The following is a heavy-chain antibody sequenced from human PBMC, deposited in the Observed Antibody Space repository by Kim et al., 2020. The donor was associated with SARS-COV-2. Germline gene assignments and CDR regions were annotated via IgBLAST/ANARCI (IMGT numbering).Heavy chain of an antibody. D-gene: IGHD1-26*01. CDR1: GGTFSSYA. CDR2: IIPIFGTA. V-gene: IGHV1-69*13. J-gene: IGHJ4*02. Sequence: SVKVSCKASGGTFSSYAISWVRQAPGQGLEWMGGIIPIFGTANYAQKFQGRVTITADESTSTAYMELSSLRSEDTAVYYCARDRIVGATMGVGYYFDYWGQGTLVTVSS. CDR3: ARDRIVGATMGVGYYFDY.